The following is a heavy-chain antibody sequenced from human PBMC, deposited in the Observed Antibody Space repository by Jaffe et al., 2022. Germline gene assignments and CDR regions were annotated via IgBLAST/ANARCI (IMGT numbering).Heavy chain of an antibody. J-gene: IGHJ4*02. Sequence: QVQLQQWGAGLLKPSETLSLTCAVYGGSFSGYYWSWIRQPPGKGLEWIGEINHSGSTNYNPSLKSRVTISVDTSKNQFSLKLSSVTAADTAVYYCARGGGSSWLFDYWGQGTLVTVSS. V-gene: IGHV4-34*01. CDR3: ARGGGSSWLFDY. CDR1: GGSFSGYY. CDR2: INHSGST. D-gene: IGHD6-13*01.